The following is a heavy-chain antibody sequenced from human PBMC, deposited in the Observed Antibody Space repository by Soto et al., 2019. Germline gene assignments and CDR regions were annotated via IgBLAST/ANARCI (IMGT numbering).Heavy chain of an antibody. CDR3: ARDWDADSASPDDV. V-gene: IGHV3-33*01. CDR1: GFTFSSYG. J-gene: IGHJ6*04. D-gene: IGHD1-26*01. Sequence: QVQLVESGGGVVQPGRSLRLSCAASGFTFSSYGMHWVRQAPGKGLVWVAVIWYDGSNKYYADSVKGRFTISRDNSKNTLYLQTNSLRAEDTAVYYCARDWDADSASPDDVWGKGTTVTVSS. CDR2: IWYDGSNK.